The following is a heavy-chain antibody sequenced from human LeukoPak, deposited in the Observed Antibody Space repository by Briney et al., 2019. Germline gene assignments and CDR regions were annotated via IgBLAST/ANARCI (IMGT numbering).Heavy chain of an antibody. CDR1: GYTFTSYY. D-gene: IGHD6-13*01. CDR2: INPSGGST. CDR3: ARSPHSSSWHVGGFWFDP. Sequence: GASVKVSCKASGYTFTSYYMHWVRQAPGQGLEWMGIINPSGGSTSYAQKFQGRVTMTRDMSTSTVYMELSSLRSEDTAVYYCARSPHSSSWHVGGFWFDPWGQGTLVTVSS. V-gene: IGHV1-46*01. J-gene: IGHJ5*02.